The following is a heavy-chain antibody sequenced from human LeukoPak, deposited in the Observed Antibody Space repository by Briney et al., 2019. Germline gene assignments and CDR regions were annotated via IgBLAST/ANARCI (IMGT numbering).Heavy chain of an antibody. V-gene: IGHV4-34*01. CDR1: GGSFSGYY. CDR2: INHSGST. D-gene: IGHD6-19*01. Sequence: SETLSLTCAVYGGSFSGYYWSWIRQPPGKGLEWIGEINHSGSTNYNPSLKSRVTISVDTSKNQFSLKLSSVTAADTAVYYCARGNSRGWYDYWGQGTLVTVSS. CDR3: ARGNSRGWYDY. J-gene: IGHJ4*02.